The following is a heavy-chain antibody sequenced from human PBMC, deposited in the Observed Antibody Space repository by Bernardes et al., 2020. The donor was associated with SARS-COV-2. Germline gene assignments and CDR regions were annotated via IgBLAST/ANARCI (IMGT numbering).Heavy chain of an antibody. Sequence: LSLTCAVSGVSISNANYYWGWIRQPPGKGLEWIGNIYYSGRTNYNPSLKSRATISVNTSKNQFSLRLSSVTAADTAMYYCARLRNYDFWTGLGGEFDYWGQGTLVTVSS. V-gene: IGHV4-39*01. J-gene: IGHJ4*02. CDR3: ARLRNYDFWTGLGGEFDY. D-gene: IGHD3-3*01. CDR2: IYYSGRT. CDR1: GVSISNANYY.